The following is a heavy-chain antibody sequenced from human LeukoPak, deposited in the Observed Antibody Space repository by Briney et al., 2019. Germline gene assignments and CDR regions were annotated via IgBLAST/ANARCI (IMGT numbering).Heavy chain of an antibody. CDR1: GYTFTGYY. CDR3: ARDRYYCSGSYYNVFDY. CDR2: IDPNSGVT. D-gene: IGHD3-10*01. V-gene: IGHV1-2*06. J-gene: IGHJ4*02. Sequence: ASVKVSCKASGYTFTGYYMHWVRQAPGQGLEWMGQIDPNSGVTNYAQKFQGRVTMTRDTSISTAYMDLSRLRSDDTAVYYCARDRYYCSGSYYNVFDYWGQRTLVTVSS.